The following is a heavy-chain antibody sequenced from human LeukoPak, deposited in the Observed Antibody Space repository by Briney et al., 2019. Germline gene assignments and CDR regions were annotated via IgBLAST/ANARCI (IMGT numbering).Heavy chain of an antibody. J-gene: IGHJ6*02. CDR2: INTSGGSA. CDR3: AREDVVLVDAVRYYYYGMDV. D-gene: IGHD2-8*01. Sequence: GAAVKVSFKASGYTFISYYMHWVRQAPGQGLEWMGIINTSGGSAHYAQKFQDRVTMPRDTSTSPVYMELSSLKSEDTAVYYCAREDVVLVDAVRYYYYGMDVWGQGTTVTGSS. CDR1: GYTFISYY. V-gene: IGHV1-46*01.